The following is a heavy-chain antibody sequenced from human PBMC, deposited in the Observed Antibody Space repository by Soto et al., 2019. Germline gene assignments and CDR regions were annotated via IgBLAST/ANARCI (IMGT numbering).Heavy chain of an antibody. D-gene: IGHD6-19*01. CDR2: IYYSGST. V-gene: IGHV4-59*01. Sequence: SETLSLTCAVSGGSLRNYYWTWIRQPTGKGLEWIGYIYYSGSTNYNPSLKSRVTISVDTSKNQFSLKPSSVTAADTAVYYCARGIEGWYQGRYYYGMDVWGQGTTVTVSS. CDR1: GGSLRNYY. J-gene: IGHJ6*02. CDR3: ARGIEGWYQGRYYYGMDV.